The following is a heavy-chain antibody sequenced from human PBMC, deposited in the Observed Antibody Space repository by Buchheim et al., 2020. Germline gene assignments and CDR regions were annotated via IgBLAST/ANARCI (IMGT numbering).Heavy chain of an antibody. V-gene: IGHV1-8*01. CDR1: GYTFTSYD. J-gene: IGHJ6*02. CDR2: MNPNSGNT. D-gene: IGHD6-6*01. Sequence: QVQLVQSGAEVKKPGSSVKVSCKASGYTFTSYDINWVRQATGQGLEWMGWMNPNSGNTGYAQKFQGRVAMTRNTSISTAYMELSSLRSEETAVYYCARGSSSSVLSSWYYYYGMDVWGQGTT. CDR3: ARGSSSSVLSSWYYYYGMDV.